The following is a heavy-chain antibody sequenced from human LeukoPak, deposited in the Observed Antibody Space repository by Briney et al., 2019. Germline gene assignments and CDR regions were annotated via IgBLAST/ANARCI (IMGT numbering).Heavy chain of an antibody. D-gene: IGHD3-9*01. Sequence: GESLKISCKGSGYSFTSYWIGWVRQMPGKGLEWMGIIYPGDSDTRYSPSFQGQVTISADKSISTAYLQWSSLKASDTAMYYCARHGEYDILTGYYRTLDYWDQGTLVTVSS. CDR1: GYSFTSYW. CDR3: ARHGEYDILTGYYRTLDY. CDR2: IYPGDSDT. J-gene: IGHJ4*02. V-gene: IGHV5-51*01.